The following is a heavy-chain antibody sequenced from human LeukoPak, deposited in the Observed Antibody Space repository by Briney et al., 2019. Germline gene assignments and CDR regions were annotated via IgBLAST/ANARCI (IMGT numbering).Heavy chain of an antibody. CDR1: GYTFTSYD. Sequence: ASVKVSCKASGYTFTSYDINWVRQATGQGLEWMGWMNPSSGNTGYAQKFQGRVTMTRNTSISTAYMELSSLRSEDTAVYYCARGTSPFYGMDVWGQGTTVTVSS. CDR3: ARGTSPFYGMDV. J-gene: IGHJ6*02. CDR2: MNPSSGNT. V-gene: IGHV1-8*01.